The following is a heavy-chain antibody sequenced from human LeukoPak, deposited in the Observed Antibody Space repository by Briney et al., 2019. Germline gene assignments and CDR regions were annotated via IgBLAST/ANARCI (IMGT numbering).Heavy chain of an antibody. Sequence: GGSLRLSCAASEFTFSSYEMNWVRQAPGKGLEWVSYISSSGSTILYADSVKGRFGISRDNAKNSLFLQMNSLRAGDTAVYYCAREKASTTGTTDYDYWGQGTLVTVSS. CDR2: ISSSGSTI. J-gene: IGHJ4*02. CDR1: EFTFSSYE. D-gene: IGHD1-1*01. CDR3: AREKASTTGTTDYDY. V-gene: IGHV3-48*03.